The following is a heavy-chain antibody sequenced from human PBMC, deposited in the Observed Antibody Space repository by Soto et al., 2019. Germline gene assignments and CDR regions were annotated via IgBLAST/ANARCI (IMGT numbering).Heavy chain of an antibody. D-gene: IGHD2-15*01. CDR3: ASGRYCSGCSCYRPLVY. CDR1: GASFSSYY. V-gene: IGHV4-4*07. CDR2: IYTRGST. J-gene: IGHJ4*02. Sequence: QVQLQESGPGLVKPSETLSLTCTVSGASFSSYYWSWIRQPAGRGLEWIGRIYTRGSTNYNPSLKSRVTMSVDTSRNQFSLTLNSVTAAGTAVYYCASGRYCSGCSCYRPLVYWGQGTLVTVSS.